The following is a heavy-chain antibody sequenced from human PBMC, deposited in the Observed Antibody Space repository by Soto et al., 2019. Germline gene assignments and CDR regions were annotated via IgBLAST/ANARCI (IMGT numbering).Heavy chain of an antibody. V-gene: IGHV3-30*03. CDR2: ISYDGSDK. D-gene: IGHD3-10*01. CDR3: VGGQYYFDY. CDR1: GFPFTSYG. J-gene: IGHJ4*02. Sequence: QVQLVESGGGLVKPGGSLRLSCAASGFPFTSYGMHWVREGPDKGLEWVAIISYDGSDKYYADSVKGRFTISRDNSKNTLYLQMNSLRPEDTALYYCVGGQYYFDYRGQGTLVIVSS.